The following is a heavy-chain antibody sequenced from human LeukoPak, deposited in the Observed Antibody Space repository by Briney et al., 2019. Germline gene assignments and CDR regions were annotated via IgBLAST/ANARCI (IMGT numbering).Heavy chain of an antibody. D-gene: IGHD6-25*01. CDR3: ARFAAGGSYYYFMDV. CDR1: GFTFSSYT. J-gene: IGHJ6*03. Sequence: GGSLRLSCAASGFTFSSYTMNWVRQPPGKGLEWVSNICTSSTTIYYADSVKGRFTISRDNAKNSLYLQMNSLRADDTAVYYCARFAAGGSYYYFMDVWGKETTVTVSS. CDR2: ICTSSTTI. V-gene: IGHV3-48*01.